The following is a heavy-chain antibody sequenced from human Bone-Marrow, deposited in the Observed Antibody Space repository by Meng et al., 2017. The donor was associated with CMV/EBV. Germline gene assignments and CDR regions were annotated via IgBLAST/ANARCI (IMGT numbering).Heavy chain of an antibody. Sequence: GESLKISCAASGFTFSSYWMHWVRQAPGKGLVWVSRIGGDGTSTNYADSVKGRFTISRDNAKNTLFLQMNSLRADATAVYFCVRDRTLFDCWGQGTLVTVSS. CDR1: GFTFSSYW. J-gene: IGHJ4*02. CDR2: IGGDGTST. V-gene: IGHV3-74*01. CDR3: VRDRTLFDC.